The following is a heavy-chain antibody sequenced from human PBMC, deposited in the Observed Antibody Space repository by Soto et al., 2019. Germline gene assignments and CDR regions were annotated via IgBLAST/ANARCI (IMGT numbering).Heavy chain of an antibody. CDR3: ARLGVAAAGMPDY. D-gene: IGHD6-13*01. J-gene: IGHJ4*02. CDR1: GGSISSSNW. V-gene: IGHV4-4*02. Sequence: PSETLSLTCAVSGGSISSSNWWSWVRQPPGKGLEWIGEIYHSGSTNYSPSPKSRVTISVDKSKNQFSLKLSSVTAADTAVYYCARLGVAAAGMPDYWGQGTLVTVSS. CDR2: IYHSGST.